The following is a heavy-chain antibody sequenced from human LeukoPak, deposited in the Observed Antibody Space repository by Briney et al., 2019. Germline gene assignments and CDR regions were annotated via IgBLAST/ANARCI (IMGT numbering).Heavy chain of an antibody. CDR1: GYTFTDYY. J-gene: IGHJ5*02. V-gene: IGHV1-69-2*01. D-gene: IGHD3-10*01. CDR2: VDPEDGET. Sequence: ATVKISCKVSGYTFTDYYMHWVQQAPGKGLEWMGLVDPEDGETIYAEKFQGRVTITADTSTDTAYMELSSLRSEDTAVYYCATNSLSGYYGSGSTSFDPWGQGTLVTVSS. CDR3: ATNSLSGYYGSGSTSFDP.